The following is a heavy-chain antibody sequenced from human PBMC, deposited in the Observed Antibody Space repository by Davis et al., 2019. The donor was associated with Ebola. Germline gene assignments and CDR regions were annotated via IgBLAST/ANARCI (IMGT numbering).Heavy chain of an antibody. J-gene: IGHJ5*02. CDR3: ARDLEYYYDSSGPNWFDP. Sequence: ASVKVSCKASGYTFTSYYMHWVRQAPGQGLEWMGWINPNSGGTNYAQKFQGRVTMTRDTSISTAYMELSRLRSDDTAVYYCARDLEYYYDSSGPNWFDPWGQGTLVTVSS. CDR2: INPNSGGT. V-gene: IGHV1-2*02. CDR1: GYTFTSYY. D-gene: IGHD3-22*01.